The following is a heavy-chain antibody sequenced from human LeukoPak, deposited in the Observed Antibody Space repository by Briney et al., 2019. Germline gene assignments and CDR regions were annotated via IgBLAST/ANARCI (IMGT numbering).Heavy chain of an antibody. CDR2: IIPIFGTA. Sequence: ASVKVSCKDSGGTFSGYAISWVRQAPGQGREWMGSIIPIFGTANYAQTFQGRVTITTDESTSTAYMELSRLRSDDTAVYYCARDFSPYYVWGSYRFDYWGQGTLVTVSS. CDR3: ARDFSPYYVWGSYRFDY. V-gene: IGHV1-69*05. D-gene: IGHD3-16*02. CDR1: GGTFSGYA. J-gene: IGHJ4*02.